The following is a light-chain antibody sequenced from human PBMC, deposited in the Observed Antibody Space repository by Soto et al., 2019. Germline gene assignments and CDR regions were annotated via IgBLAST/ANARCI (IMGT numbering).Light chain of an antibody. CDR1: SSDVGGYNY. CDR2: DVS. V-gene: IGLV2-14*01. CDR3: SSYTSSSTRV. Sequence: QSALTQPASVSGSPGQSMTISCTGTSSDVGGYNYVSWYQQHPGKAPKLMIYDVSNRPSGVSNRFSGSKSGNTASLTISGLRAEDEADYYCSSYTSSSTRVFGGGTKLTVL. J-gene: IGLJ2*01.